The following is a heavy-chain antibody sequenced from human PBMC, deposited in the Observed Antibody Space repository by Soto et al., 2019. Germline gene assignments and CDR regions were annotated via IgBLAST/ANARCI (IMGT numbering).Heavy chain of an antibody. V-gene: IGHV5-10-1*01. CDR3: ARDLGYVDPALGMDV. J-gene: IGHJ6*02. Sequence: ESLKISCKGSGYSFTSYWISWVRQMPGKGLEWMGRIDPSDSYTNYSPSFQGHVTISADKSISTAYLQWSSLKASDTAMYYCARDLGYVDPALGMDVWGQGTTVTVSS. CDR1: GYSFTSYW. D-gene: IGHD2-2*01. CDR2: IDPSDSYT.